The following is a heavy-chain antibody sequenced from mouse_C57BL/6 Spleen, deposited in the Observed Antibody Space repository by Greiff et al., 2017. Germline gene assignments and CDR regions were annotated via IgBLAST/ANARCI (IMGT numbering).Heavy chain of an antibody. D-gene: IGHD2-4*01. V-gene: IGHV5-6*01. CDR2: ISSGGSYT. J-gene: IGHJ2*01. CDR3: ARSYYDYDFDY. Sequence: EVKLMESGGDLVKPGGSLKLSCAASGFTFSSYGMSWVRQTPDKRLEWVATISSGGSYTYYPDSVKGRFPIARDNAKNTLYLQMSSLKSEDTAMYYCARSYYDYDFDYWGQGTTLTVSS. CDR1: GFTFSSYG.